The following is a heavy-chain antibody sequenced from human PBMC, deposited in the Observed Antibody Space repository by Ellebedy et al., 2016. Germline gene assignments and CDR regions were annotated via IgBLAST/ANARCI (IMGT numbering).Heavy chain of an antibody. Sequence: SVKVSCXASGGTFSSYAISWVRQAPGQGLEWMGGIIPIFGTANYAQKFQGRVTITADESTSTAYMELSSLRSEDTAVYYCARVVVTQLGYYYYMDVWGKGTTVTVSS. CDR3: ARVVVTQLGYYYYMDV. D-gene: IGHD4-23*01. J-gene: IGHJ6*03. CDR2: IIPIFGTA. V-gene: IGHV1-69*13. CDR1: GGTFSSYA.